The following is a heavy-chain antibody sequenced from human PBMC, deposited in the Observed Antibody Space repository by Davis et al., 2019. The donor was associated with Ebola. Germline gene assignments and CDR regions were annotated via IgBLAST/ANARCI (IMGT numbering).Heavy chain of an antibody. CDR3: ARDPGSSWYFMDV. Sequence: GESLKISCAASGFTVSSTYMSWVRQAPGKGLEWVSVIYSDDSTYYADSVRGRFTISRDNSKNTLYLQMNTLRAEDTAVYSCARDPGSSWYFMDVWGKGTTVAVSS. D-gene: IGHD6-13*01. CDR1: GFTVSSTY. J-gene: IGHJ6*04. CDR2: IYSDDST. V-gene: IGHV3-66*01.